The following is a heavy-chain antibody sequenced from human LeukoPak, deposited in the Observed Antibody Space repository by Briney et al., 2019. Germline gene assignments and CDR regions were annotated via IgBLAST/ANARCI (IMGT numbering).Heavy chain of an antibody. CDR2: IDRSGSFT. CDR1: RFTFSSYA. CDR3: ARGISSGSYYYFDY. J-gene: IGHJ4*02. Sequence: GGSLRLSCAASRFTFSSYAMSWVRQAPGKGLEWVSAIDRSGSFTYYADSVKGRFTISRDNSKNTLYLQMNGLRAEDTAVYYCARGISSGSYYYFDYWGQGTLVTVSS. D-gene: IGHD1-26*01. V-gene: IGHV3-23*01.